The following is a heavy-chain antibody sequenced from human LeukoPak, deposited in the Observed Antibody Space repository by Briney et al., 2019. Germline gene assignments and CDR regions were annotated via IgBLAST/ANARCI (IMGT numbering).Heavy chain of an antibody. CDR3: ARGVLVGATGHHFAY. CDR1: GASFSSGSYY. V-gene: IGHV4-61*01. Sequence: SETLSLTCTVSGASFSSGSYYWSWIRQPPGEGLEWIEYVHSSGSTNYNPSLKSRVAILVDTPKNQFTLKLSSVTAADTAVYYCARGVLVGATGHHFAYWGQGTLVTVSS. D-gene: IGHD2-8*02. CDR2: VHSSGST. J-gene: IGHJ4*02.